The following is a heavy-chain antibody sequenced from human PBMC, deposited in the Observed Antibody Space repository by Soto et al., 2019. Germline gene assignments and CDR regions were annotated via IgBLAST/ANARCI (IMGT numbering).Heavy chain of an antibody. CDR1: GYTFTTYG. V-gene: IGHV1-18*04. D-gene: IGHD5-18*01. Sequence: QVQLVQSGAEVKEPGASVKVSCKASGYTFTTYGISWVRQAPGQGLEWMGWISVYNGNTNYAERLQGRVTMTTDTSTSTAYMELWRLRFDDTAMYYCARSYSDGSYWYFDLWGRGTLVTVSS. CDR3: ARSYSDGSYWYFDL. J-gene: IGHJ2*01. CDR2: ISVYNGNT.